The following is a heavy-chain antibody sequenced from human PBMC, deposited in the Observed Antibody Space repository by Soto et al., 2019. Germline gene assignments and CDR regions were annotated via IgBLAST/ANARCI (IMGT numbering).Heavy chain of an antibody. CDR1: GFTFSNYW. Sequence: EVQLVESGGGLVQPGGSLRLSGAASGFTFSNYWMYWVRQAPGKGLVWVSRINSDGSVSSYADSVKGRLTISRDNVKNTLYLQMDSLRAEDTAVYYCARGDCVGGPCYSLAGSFYYYMDVWGKGTTVTVFS. V-gene: IGHV3-74*01. CDR3: ARGDCVGGPCYSLAGSFYYYMDV. CDR2: INSDGSVS. D-gene: IGHD2-15*01. J-gene: IGHJ6*03.